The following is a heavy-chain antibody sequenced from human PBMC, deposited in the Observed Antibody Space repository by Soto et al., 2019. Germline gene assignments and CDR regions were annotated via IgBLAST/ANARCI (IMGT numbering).Heavy chain of an antibody. V-gene: IGHV3-48*01. CDR3: AMPFGVDAFDI. D-gene: IGHD3-16*01. CDR1: GFTFSSYS. CDR2: ISSSSSTI. Sequence: EVQLVESGGGLVQPGGSLRLSCAASGFTFSSYSMNWVRQAPGKGLEWVSYISSSSSTIYYADSVKGRFTISRDNAKNSLYLQMNSLRAEDTAVYYCAMPFGVDAFDIWGQGTMVTVSS. J-gene: IGHJ3*02.